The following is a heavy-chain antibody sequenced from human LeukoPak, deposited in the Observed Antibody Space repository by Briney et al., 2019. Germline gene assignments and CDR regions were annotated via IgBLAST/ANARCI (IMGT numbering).Heavy chain of an antibody. Sequence: SETLCLTCAVSGYSISSGYKWAWIRQSPGKGLEWIGSIYHSGSAHYNPSLKSRVTISVETSKNQFSLKMYSVTAADTAVYYCARDPRWLTPDCTSTSCYENYFDPWGQGTLVTVSS. V-gene: IGHV4-38-2*02. CDR3: ARDPRWLTPDCTSTSCYENYFDP. D-gene: IGHD2-2*01. CDR1: GYSISSGYK. CDR2: IYHSGSA. J-gene: IGHJ5*02.